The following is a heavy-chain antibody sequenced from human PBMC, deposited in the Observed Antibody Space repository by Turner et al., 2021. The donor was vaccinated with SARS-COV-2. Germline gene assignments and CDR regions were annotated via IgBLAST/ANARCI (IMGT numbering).Heavy chain of an antibody. CDR1: GYTFTDYY. D-gene: IGHD1-26*01. Sequence: QVHLVPSGAEVKRPGASVTVSCQASGYTFTDYYVHWIRQAPGQSLECMGWINPSSGGTDYAQKFQGRVTMTRDTSISTAYMELSRLRADDTAVYYCARPLSVDDAFDIWGQGTMVTVSS. CDR3: ARPLSVDDAFDI. CDR2: INPSSGGT. J-gene: IGHJ3*02. V-gene: IGHV1-2*02.